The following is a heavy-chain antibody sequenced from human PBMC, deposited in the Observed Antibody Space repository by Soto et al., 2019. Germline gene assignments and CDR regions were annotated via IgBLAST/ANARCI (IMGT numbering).Heavy chain of an antibody. CDR1: GASISSSSYY. CDR2: IYYSGST. V-gene: IGHV4-39*01. J-gene: IGHJ4*02. CDR3: AGCSGGSCYSFDY. Sequence: ETLSLTCTVSGASISSSSYYWGWIRQPPGKGLEWIGSIYYSGSTYYNPSLKSRVTISVDTSKNQFSLKLSSVTAADTAVYYCAGCSGGSCYSFDYWGQGTQVTVS. D-gene: IGHD2-15*01.